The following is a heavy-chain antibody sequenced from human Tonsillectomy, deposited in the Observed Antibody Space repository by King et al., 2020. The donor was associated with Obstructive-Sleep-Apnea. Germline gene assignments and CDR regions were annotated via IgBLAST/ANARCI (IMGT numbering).Heavy chain of an antibody. CDR1: GGSISSGDYY. V-gene: IGHV4-30-4*01. CDR3: VRGPPTAESRSASCYENAFDF. J-gene: IGHJ3*01. Sequence: QLQESGPGLVKPSQTLSLTCTVSGGSISSGDYYWSWIRQPPGKGLEWIGDIYYSGSTYYNPSLKSRITLSVDTSKNQFSLKLSSVTAADTAVYYCVRGPPTAESRSASCYENAFDFWGQGTMVTVSS. D-gene: IGHD2-2*01. CDR2: IYYSGST.